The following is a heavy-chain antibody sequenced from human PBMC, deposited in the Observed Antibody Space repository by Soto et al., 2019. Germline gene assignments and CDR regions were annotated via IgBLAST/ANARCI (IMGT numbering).Heavy chain of an antibody. D-gene: IGHD3-3*01. V-gene: IGHV5-51*01. CDR1: GYNFAGYW. CDR2: IYPSDSDT. J-gene: IGHJ4*02. Sequence: GEALKISCKGSGYNFAGYWIAWVRQMPGKGLELMGIIYPSDSDTRYRPSFQGQVTISADKSISSAYLQWSSLRASDTAMYYCARGGVSTRTFDYWGQGTPVTVSS. CDR3: ARGGVSTRTFDY.